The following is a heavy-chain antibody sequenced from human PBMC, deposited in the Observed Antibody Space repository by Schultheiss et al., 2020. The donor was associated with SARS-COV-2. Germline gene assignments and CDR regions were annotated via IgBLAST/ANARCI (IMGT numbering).Heavy chain of an antibody. CDR3: AREALTGTIEYGMDV. Sequence: GGSLRLSCAASGFTFSSYAMHWVRQAPGKGLEWVAVISYDGSNKYYADSVKGRFTISRDNSKNTLYLQMNSLRAEDTAVYYCAREALTGTIEYGMDVWGQGTTVTVSS. J-gene: IGHJ6*02. D-gene: IGHD1-7*01. V-gene: IGHV3-30*04. CDR2: ISYDGSNK. CDR1: GFTFSSYA.